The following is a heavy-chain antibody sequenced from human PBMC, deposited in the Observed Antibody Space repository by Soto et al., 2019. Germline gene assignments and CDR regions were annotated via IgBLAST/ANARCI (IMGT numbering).Heavy chain of an antibody. Sequence: GASVKVSCKASGGTFSSYAISWVRRAPGQGLEWMGGIIPIFGTANYAQKFQGRVTITADKSTSTAYMELSSLRSEDTAVYYCARAVDYDFWSGYYLAYYYGMDVWGQGTTVTVSS. CDR1: GGTFSSYA. CDR2: IIPIFGTA. V-gene: IGHV1-69*06. CDR3: ARAVDYDFWSGYYLAYYYGMDV. D-gene: IGHD3-3*01. J-gene: IGHJ6*02.